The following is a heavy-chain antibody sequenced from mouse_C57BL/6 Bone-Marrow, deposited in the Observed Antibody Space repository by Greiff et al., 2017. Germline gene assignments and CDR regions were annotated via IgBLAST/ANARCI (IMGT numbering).Heavy chain of an antibody. J-gene: IGHJ2*01. CDR2: IYPGNGDT. V-gene: IGHV1-12*01. D-gene: IGHD2-10*02. Sequence: LQQSGAALVRPGASVKMSCKASGYTFTSYNLHWVKQTPRQGLEWIGAIYPGNGDTSYNQKFKGKATLTVDKSSSPAYMQLSSVTSEGSAVYFCARDDSLVVPYYFDCWGQGTTLTGSS. CDR3: ARDDSLVVPYYFDC. CDR1: GYTFTSYN.